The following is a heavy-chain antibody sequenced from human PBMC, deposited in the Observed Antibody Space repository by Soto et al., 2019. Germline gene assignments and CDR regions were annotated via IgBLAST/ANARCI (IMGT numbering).Heavy chain of an antibody. D-gene: IGHD4-17*01. CDR1: GGSISSYY. CDR2: IYYSGST. CDR3: ASDRFWTTVTTAGGDYYYGMDV. Sequence: PSETLSLTCTVSGGSISSYYWSWIRQPPGKGLEWIGYIYYSGSTNYNPSLKSRVTISVDTSKNQFSLKLSSVTAADTAVYYCASDRFWTTVTTAGGDYYYGMDVWGQGTTVTVSS. V-gene: IGHV4-59*01. J-gene: IGHJ6*02.